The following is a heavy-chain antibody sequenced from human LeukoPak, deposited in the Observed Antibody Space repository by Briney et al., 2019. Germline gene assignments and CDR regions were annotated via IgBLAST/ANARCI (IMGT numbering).Heavy chain of an antibody. CDR3: AKGTQPVGASRHSDY. CDR1: GFTFSSYA. D-gene: IGHD1-26*01. CDR2: ISGSGGST. V-gene: IGHV3-23*01. J-gene: IGHJ4*02. Sequence: GGSLRLSCAASGFTFSSYAMSWVRQAPGKGLEWVSAISGSGGSTYYADSVKGRFTISRDNSKNTLYLQMNSLRAEDTAVYYCAKGTQPVGASRHSDYWGQGTLVTVSS.